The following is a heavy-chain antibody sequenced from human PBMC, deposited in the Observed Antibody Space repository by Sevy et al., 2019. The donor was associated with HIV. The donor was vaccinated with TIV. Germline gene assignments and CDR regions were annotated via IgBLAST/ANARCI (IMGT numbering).Heavy chain of an antibody. D-gene: IGHD4-4*01. J-gene: IGHJ4*02. V-gene: IGHV1-2*02. CDR2: INPNSGDT. CDR1: ADTFTAYY. Sequence: ASVKVSCKASADTFTAYYMHWVRQAPGQGLEWMGWINPNSGDTSYAQKFQGRVTMTTDTSISTAYMELKSLRSGDTAVYYCAVHMTTSFDHWGQGTLVTVSS. CDR3: AVHMTTSFDH.